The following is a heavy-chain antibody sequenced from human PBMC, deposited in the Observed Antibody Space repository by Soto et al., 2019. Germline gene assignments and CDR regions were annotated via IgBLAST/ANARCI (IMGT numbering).Heavy chain of an antibody. J-gene: IGHJ4*02. CDR3: AKRSSSPTFDY. Sequence: VQLLESGGGLVQPGESLRLSCAASGFTFSSYAMSWVRQAPGKGLEWVSVISGSDDSTYYADSVKGRFTISRDNSKNTLYLQMNSLRAEDTAVYYCAKRSSSPTFDYWGQGTLVTVSS. V-gene: IGHV3-23*01. CDR2: ISGSDDST. CDR1: GFTFSSYA. D-gene: IGHD6-6*01.